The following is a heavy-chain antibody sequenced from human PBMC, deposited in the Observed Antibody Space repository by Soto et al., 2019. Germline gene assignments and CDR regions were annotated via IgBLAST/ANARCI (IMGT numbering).Heavy chain of an antibody. CDR1: GFDFNKFG. D-gene: IGHD6-19*01. CDR2: ITYEGSHR. Sequence: QVQLVQSGGGLVQPGRSLRLSCAASGFDFNKFGLHWVRQTPGKGLEWVAFITYEGSHRDHADSVKGRFTVSRDNSKNRLYLQMDSLRPEDTAVYYCAKDVTVAGAPIYNTGLDVWGQGTTVTVTS. CDR3: AKDVTVAGAPIYNTGLDV. J-gene: IGHJ6*02. V-gene: IGHV3-30*18.